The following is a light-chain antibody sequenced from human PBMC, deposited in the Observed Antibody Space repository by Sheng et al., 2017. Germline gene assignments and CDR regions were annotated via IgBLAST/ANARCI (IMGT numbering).Light chain of an antibody. V-gene: IGLV3-1*01. J-gene: IGLJ2*01. CDR2: QDS. CDR1: KLGDKF. CDR3: QSSDSGTVL. Sequence: SYDLTQPPSVSVSPGQTASITCSGHKLGDKFVSWYQQKPSQSPVLVIYQDSKRPSGIPERFSGSNSGNTATLTISGTQAMDEADYYCQSSDSGTVLFGGGTKLTVL.